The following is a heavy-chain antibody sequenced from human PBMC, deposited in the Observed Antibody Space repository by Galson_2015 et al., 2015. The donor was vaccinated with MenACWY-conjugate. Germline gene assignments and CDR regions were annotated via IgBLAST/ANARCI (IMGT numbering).Heavy chain of an antibody. D-gene: IGHD6-19*01. CDR1: GFSLSTSGMC. CDR3: ARIPYSSGWYGFDY. Sequence: PALVKPTQTLTLTCTFSGFSLSTSGMCVSWIRQPPGKALEWLALIDWDDDKYYSTSLKTRLTISKDTSKNQVVLTMTNMDPVDTATYYCARIPYSSGWYGFDYWGQGTLVTVSS. V-gene: IGHV2-70*01. CDR2: IDWDDDK. J-gene: IGHJ4*02.